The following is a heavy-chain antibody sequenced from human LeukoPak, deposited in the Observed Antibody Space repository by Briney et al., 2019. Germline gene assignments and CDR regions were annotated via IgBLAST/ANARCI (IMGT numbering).Heavy chain of an antibody. J-gene: IGHJ4*02. V-gene: IGHV3-30*18. D-gene: IGHD4-17*01. CDR1: GFSFSNYG. CDR3: AKDRSSYGDPPKYYFDY. CDR2: ISYDGSNK. Sequence: GGSLRLSCAASGFSFSNYGMHWVRQAPGKGLEWAAVISYDGSNKYYADSVKGRFTISRDHSKNTLYLQMNSLRAEDTAVYYCAKDRSSYGDPPKYYFDYWGQGTLVTVSS.